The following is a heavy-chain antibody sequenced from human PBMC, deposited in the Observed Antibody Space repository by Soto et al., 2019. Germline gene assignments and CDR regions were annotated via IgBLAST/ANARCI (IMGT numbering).Heavy chain of an antibody. Sequence: PSETLSLTCAVSGYSISSGYYWGWIRQPPGKGLEWIGSIYHSGSTYYNPSLKSRVTISVDTSKNQFSLKLSSVTAADTAVYYCARDRRSSSWPYYYYYGMDVWGQGTTVTVSS. CDR2: IYHSGST. D-gene: IGHD6-13*01. V-gene: IGHV4-38-2*02. CDR1: GYSISSGYY. CDR3: ARDRRSSSWPYYYYYGMDV. J-gene: IGHJ6*02.